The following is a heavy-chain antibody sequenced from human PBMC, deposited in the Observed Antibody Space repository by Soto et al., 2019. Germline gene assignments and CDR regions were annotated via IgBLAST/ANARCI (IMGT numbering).Heavy chain of an antibody. CDR2: IYYSGST. J-gene: IGHJ4*02. V-gene: IGHV4-39*01. Sequence: PSETLSLTCTVSGGSISSSSYYWGWIRQPPGKGLEWIGSIYYSGSTYYNPSLKSRVTISVDTSKNQFSLKLSSVTAADTAVYYCARHGYYGSGSSYDYWGQGTLVTVSS. CDR1: GGSISSSSYY. CDR3: ARHGYYGSGSSYDY. D-gene: IGHD3-10*01.